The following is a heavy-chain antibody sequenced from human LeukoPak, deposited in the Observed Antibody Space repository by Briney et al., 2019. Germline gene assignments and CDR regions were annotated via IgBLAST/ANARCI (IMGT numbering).Heavy chain of an antibody. CDR2: IYYSGST. Sequence: PSETLSLTCTVSGGSITSSSYYWGWIRQPPGKGLEWIGSIYYSGSTYHNPSLRSRVTIFVDTSKNQFSLKLSSVTAADTAVYFCARHYYETRGYPPALWGQGTLVTVSS. CDR3: ARHYYETRGYPPAL. CDR1: GGSITSSSYY. D-gene: IGHD3-22*01. J-gene: IGHJ4*02. V-gene: IGHV4-39*01.